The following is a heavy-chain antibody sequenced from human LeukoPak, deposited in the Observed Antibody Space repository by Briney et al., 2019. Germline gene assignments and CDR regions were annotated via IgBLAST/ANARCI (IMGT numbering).Heavy chain of an antibody. J-gene: IGHJ6*02. V-gene: IGHV3-23*01. CDR1: GFTFSSYA. CDR3: AKSYGSGNPYYYYGMDV. CDR2: ISGSGGST. D-gene: IGHD3-10*01. Sequence: PGGSLRLSCATSGFTFSSYAMSWVRQAPGKGLEWVSAISGSGGSTYYADSVKGRFTISRDNSKNTLYLQMNSLRAEDTAVYYCAKSYGSGNPYYYYGMDVWGQGTTVTVSS.